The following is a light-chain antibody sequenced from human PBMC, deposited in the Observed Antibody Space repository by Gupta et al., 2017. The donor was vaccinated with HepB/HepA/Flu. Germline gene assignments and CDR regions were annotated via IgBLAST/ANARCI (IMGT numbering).Light chain of an antibody. CDR3: QQYNNWPQT. CDR2: GAS. CDR1: QSIRSD. Sequence: EIVMTQSPATVSVSPGERATLPCRASQSIRSDLAWYQHKRGQAPRLLIYGASTRAADIPARFSGSGSGTDFTLTISSLQSEDSAIYYCQQYNNWPQTFGQGTQVEIK. J-gene: IGKJ1*01. V-gene: IGKV3-15*01.